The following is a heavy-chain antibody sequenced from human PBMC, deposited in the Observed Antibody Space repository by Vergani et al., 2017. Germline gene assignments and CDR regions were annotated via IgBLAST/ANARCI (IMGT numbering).Heavy chain of an antibody. J-gene: IGHJ2*01. D-gene: IGHD6-13*01. CDR2: IGKDGINT. V-gene: IGHV3-30*02. CDR1: GFTFSNFG. CDR3: VKDIAASGNYWYFDL. Sequence: QVQLVESAGGVVQPGGSLRLSCAASGFTFSNFGMHWIRQAPGKGLEWLAYIGKDGINTRYRDAVKGRFTVSRDNAKNSLYLQMNSLRAEDTALYYCVKDIAASGNYWYFDLWGRGTLVTVSS.